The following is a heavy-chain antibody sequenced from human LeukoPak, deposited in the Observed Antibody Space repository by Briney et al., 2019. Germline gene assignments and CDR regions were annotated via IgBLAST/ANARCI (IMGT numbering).Heavy chain of an antibody. J-gene: IGHJ6*04. CDR2: ISYDGSNK. CDR3: AREKMRRSYHPGYGMDV. V-gene: IGHV3-30*04. Sequence: GGSLRLSCAASGFTFSSYAMHWVRQAPGKGLEWVAVISYDGSNKYYADSVKGRFTISRDNSKNTLYLQMNSLRAEDTAVYYCAREKMRRSYHPGYGMDVRGKGTTVTVSS. CDR1: GFTFSSYA. D-gene: IGHD1-14*01.